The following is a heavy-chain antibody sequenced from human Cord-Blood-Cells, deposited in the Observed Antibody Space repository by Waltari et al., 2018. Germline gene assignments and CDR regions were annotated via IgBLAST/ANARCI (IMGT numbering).Heavy chain of an antibody. CDR1: GYTFTGYY. J-gene: IGHJ4*02. CDR2: RNPNSGGT. V-gene: IGHV1-2*02. CDR3: ARGVGREPLYYFDY. D-gene: IGHD1-26*01. Sequence: QVQLVQSGAEVKKPGASVKVSCKASGYTFTGYYMHWVRQAPGQGLEWMGWRNPNSGGTNYEQKFQGRVTMTRDTSISTAYMELSRLRSDDTAVYYCARGVGREPLYYFDYWGQGTLVTVSS.